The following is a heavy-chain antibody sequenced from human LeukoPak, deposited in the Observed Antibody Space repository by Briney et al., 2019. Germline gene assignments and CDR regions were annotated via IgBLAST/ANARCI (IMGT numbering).Heavy chain of an antibody. D-gene: IGHD5-24*01. V-gene: IGHV6-1*01. CDR3: ARDHVGRDGYNLGVFDF. J-gene: IGHJ3*01. Sequence: SQTLSLTCAISGDSVSSNSAAWNWIRQSPSRGLEWLGRTYYRSKWCNDYAESVRSRISINPDTSKNQFSLQLNSVTPEDTAVYYCARDHVGRDGYNLGVFDFWGQGTVVTVSS. CDR1: GDSVSSNSAA. CDR2: TYYRSKWCN.